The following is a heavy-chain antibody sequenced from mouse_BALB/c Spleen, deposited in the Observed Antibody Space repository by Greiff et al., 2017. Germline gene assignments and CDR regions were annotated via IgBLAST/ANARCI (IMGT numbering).Heavy chain of an antibody. V-gene: IGHV1-4*02. Sequence: VQLQQSAAELARPGASVKMSCKASGYTFTSYTMHWVKQRPGQGLEWIGYINPSSGYTEYNQKFKDKTTLTADKSSSTAYMQLSSLTSEDSAVYYCARNLSYYDYAMDYWGQGTSVTVSS. CDR3: ARNLSYYDYAMDY. D-gene: IGHD2-10*01. CDR1: GYTFTSYT. CDR2: INPSSGYT. J-gene: IGHJ4*01.